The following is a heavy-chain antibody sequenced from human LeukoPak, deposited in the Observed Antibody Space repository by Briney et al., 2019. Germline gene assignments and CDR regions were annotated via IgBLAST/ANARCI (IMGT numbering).Heavy chain of an antibody. Sequence: GSLRLSCAASGFTVSSNYMSWVRQAPGKGLEWVSVIYSGGSTYYADSVKGRFIISRDNSKNTLYLQMNSLRVEDTAVYYCARGALTTAWGQGTLVTVSS. CDR3: ARGALTTA. D-gene: IGHD4-17*01. CDR2: IYSGGST. V-gene: IGHV3-66*01. CDR1: GFTVSSNY. J-gene: IGHJ5*02.